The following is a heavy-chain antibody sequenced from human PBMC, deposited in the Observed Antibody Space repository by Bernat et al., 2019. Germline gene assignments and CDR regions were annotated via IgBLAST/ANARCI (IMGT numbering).Heavy chain of an antibody. J-gene: IGHJ4*02. CDR2: ISSSGSTI. CDR3: ATLIGDSGTDY. D-gene: IGHD3-10*01. CDR1: GFTFSSYE. Sequence: EVQLVESGGGLVQPGGSLRLSCAASGFTFSSYEMDWVRQAPGKGLEWVSYISSSGSTIYYADSVKGRFTISRDNSKKTLSLQMNSLRAEDTGVYYCATLIGDSGTDYWGQGTLVTVSS. V-gene: IGHV3-48*03.